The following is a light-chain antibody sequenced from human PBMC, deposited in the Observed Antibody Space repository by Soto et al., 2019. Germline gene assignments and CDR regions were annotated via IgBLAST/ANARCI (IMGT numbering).Light chain of an antibody. CDR2: GAS. CDR3: QQRTNWPPIT. CDR1: QSVSSS. V-gene: IGKV3-15*01. Sequence: EIVMTQSPATLSVSPGERATLSCRTSQSVSSSLAWYQQKPGQAPSLLIYGASTRATGIPARFSGSGSGTEFTLTISSLQSEDCAVYYCQQRTNWPPITFGQGTRLEI. J-gene: IGKJ5*01.